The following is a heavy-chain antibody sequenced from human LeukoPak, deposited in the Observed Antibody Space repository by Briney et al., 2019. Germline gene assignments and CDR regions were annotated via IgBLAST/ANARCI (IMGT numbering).Heavy chain of an antibody. CDR2: IYYSGST. CDR1: GGSISSYY. V-gene: IGHV4-59*08. Sequence: SETLSLTCTVSGGSISSYYWSWIRQPPGKGLEWIGYIYYSGSTNYNPSLKSRVTISVDTSKNQFSLKLSSVTAADTAVYYCARHRNCYYGMDVWGQGTTVTVSS. J-gene: IGHJ6*02. CDR3: ARHRNCYYGMDV.